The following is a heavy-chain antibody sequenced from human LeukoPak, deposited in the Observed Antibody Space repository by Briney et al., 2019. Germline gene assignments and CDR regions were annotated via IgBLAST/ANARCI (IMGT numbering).Heavy chain of an antibody. CDR1: GYTFTSYY. D-gene: IGHD6-13*01. Sequence: EASVKVSCKASGYTFTSYYMHWVRQAPGQGLEWMGWISAYNGNTNYAQKFQGRVTMTTDTSTSTAYMELRSLRSDDTAVYYCARDRSSSDYWGQGTLVTVSS. CDR3: ARDRSSSDY. J-gene: IGHJ4*02. V-gene: IGHV1-18*04. CDR2: ISAYNGNT.